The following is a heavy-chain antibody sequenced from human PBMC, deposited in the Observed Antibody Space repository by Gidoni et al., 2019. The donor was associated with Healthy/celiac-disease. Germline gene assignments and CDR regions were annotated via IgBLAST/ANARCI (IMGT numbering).Heavy chain of an antibody. CDR3: ARVGGYSGYAGNAFDI. D-gene: IGHD5-12*01. Sequence: VQLQESGPGLVKPSGTLSLTFSASGCSIRIRNWWSWVRQPSGKGLEWIGEIYHSGSTNYNPSLKSRVTISVDKSKNQFSLKLSSVTAADTAVYYCARVGGYSGYAGNAFDIWGQGTMVTVSS. CDR1: GCSIRIRNW. V-gene: IGHV4-4*02. J-gene: IGHJ3*02. CDR2: IYHSGST.